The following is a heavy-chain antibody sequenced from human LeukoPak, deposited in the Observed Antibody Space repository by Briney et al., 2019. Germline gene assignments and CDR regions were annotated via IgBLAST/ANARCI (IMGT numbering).Heavy chain of an antibody. Sequence: GGSLRLSCAASGFTFSDYYMSWILQAPGKGLEWVSYISSSSSYTNYADSVKGRFTISRDNSKNTLYLQMNSLRAEDTAVYYCARAGPYGPFDYWGQGTLVTVSS. CDR3: ARAGPYGPFDY. V-gene: IGHV3-11*05. CDR2: ISSSSSYT. J-gene: IGHJ4*02. D-gene: IGHD3-10*01. CDR1: GFTFSDYY.